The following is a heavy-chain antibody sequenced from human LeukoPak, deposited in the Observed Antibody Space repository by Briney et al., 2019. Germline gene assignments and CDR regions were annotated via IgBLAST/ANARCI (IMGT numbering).Heavy chain of an antibody. D-gene: IGHD6-13*01. CDR2: INTNTGNP. CDR3: ARLGWGQQLVRVEDY. J-gene: IGHJ4*02. CDR1: GYTFTSYA. V-gene: IGHV7-4-1*02. Sequence: GASVKVSCKASGYTFTSYAMNWVRQAPGQGLEWMGWINTNTGNPTYAQGFTGRFVFSLDTSVSTAYLQISSLKAEDTAVYYCARLGWGQQLVRVEDYWGQRTLVTVSS.